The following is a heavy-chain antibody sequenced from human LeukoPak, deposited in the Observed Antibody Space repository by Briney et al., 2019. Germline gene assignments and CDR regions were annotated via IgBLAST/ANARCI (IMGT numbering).Heavy chain of an antibody. CDR1: GYTFTGYY. V-gene: IGHV1-2*02. D-gene: IGHD4/OR15-4a*01. J-gene: IGHJ6*03. CDR2: INPNSGGT. Sequence: ASVKVSCKASGYTFTGYYMHWVRQAPGQGLEWMGWINPNSGGTNYAQKFQGRVTMTRDTSISTAYMELSRLRSDDTAVYYCARAGMVVTKRGYYYYYMDVWGKGTTVTVSS. CDR3: ARAGMVVTKRGYYYYYMDV.